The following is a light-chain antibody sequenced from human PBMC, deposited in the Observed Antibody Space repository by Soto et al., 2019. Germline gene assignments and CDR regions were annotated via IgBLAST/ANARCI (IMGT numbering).Light chain of an antibody. Sequence: EIALTQSPGTLSLSPGERATLSCRASQSVSSSYLAWYQQKPGQAPRLLIYGTSSRATAIPDRFSGSGSGTDFTLTISRLEPEDFAVYYCQQYGSSSWTFGQGTKGDIK. CDR3: QQYGSSSWT. V-gene: IGKV3-20*01. CDR1: QSVSSSY. J-gene: IGKJ1*01. CDR2: GTS.